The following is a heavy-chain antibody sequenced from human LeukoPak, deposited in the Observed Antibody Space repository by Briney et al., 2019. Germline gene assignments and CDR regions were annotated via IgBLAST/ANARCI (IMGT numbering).Heavy chain of an antibody. Sequence: GGSLRLSCAASGFTFNKFAMSWVGQAPGKGLEWVSGIIENGGETYYADSVRGRFTISRDNSKNTLYLQMDSLRAEDTAVYYCAKDYEYNSNTWYFHWGRGTLVSVSS. D-gene: IGHD6-13*01. CDR2: IIENGGET. CDR1: GFTFNKFA. V-gene: IGHV3-23*01. J-gene: IGHJ4*02. CDR3: AKDYEYNSNTWYFH.